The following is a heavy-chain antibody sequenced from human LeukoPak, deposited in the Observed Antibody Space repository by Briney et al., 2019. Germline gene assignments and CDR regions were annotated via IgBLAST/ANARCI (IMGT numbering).Heavy chain of an antibody. V-gene: IGHV4-30-2*01. CDR1: GGSISSGGYS. D-gene: IGHD3-22*01. CDR2: IYHSGST. Sequence: SETLSLTCAVPGGSISSGGYSWSWIRQPPGKGLEWIGYIYHSGSTYHNPSLKSRVTISVDRSKNQFSLKLSSVTAADTAVYYCASSTPYDSSGYYSDYWGQGTLVTVSS. CDR3: ASSTPYDSSGYYSDY. J-gene: IGHJ4*02.